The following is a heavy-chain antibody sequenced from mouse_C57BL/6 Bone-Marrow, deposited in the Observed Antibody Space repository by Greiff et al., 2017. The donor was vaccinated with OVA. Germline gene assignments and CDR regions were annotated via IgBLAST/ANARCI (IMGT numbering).Heavy chain of an antibody. J-gene: IGHJ4*01. CDR1: GYTFTSYG. D-gene: IGHD1-1*01. V-gene: IGHV1-81*01. Sequence: QVQLQQSGAELARPGASVKLSCKASGYTFTSYGISWVKQRTGQGLEWIGEIYPRSGNTYYNEKFKGKATLTADKSSSTAYMELRSLTSEDSAVYFCARDYGSSPLYYYAMDYWGQGTLVTVSS. CDR2: IYPRSGNT. CDR3: ARDYGSSPLYYYAMDY.